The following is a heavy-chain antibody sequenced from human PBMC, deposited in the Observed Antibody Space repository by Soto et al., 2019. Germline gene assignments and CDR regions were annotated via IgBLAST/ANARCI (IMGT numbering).Heavy chain of an antibody. CDR3: ARGRGTSWGYLDY. J-gene: IGHJ4*03. Sequence: SETLSLTCSVSGGFISSSYWSWIRQPSGKGLQWIGRIYTSGRTDYSPSLKSRVNVSLDMSENQFSLTLSSVTAADTAVYYCARGRGTSWGYLDYWGQGMLVTVSS. CDR1: GGFISSSY. CDR2: IYTSGRT. V-gene: IGHV4-4*07.